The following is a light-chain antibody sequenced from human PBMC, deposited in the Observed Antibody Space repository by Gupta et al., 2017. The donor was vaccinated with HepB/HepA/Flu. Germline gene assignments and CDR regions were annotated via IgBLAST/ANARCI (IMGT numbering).Light chain of an antibody. CDR1: RGRARTA. Sequence: QLVLAQSPSASASLGASVKLTCTLSRGRARTAIAWHQQQPEKGPSCSMMIKIDGSHNRGDGIPDRFSGSRSGAARSLTIAGLQAEDEADYYCQTWRTGIGWVFGSGTKLAVL. J-gene: IGLJ3*02. CDR3: QTWRTGIGWV. V-gene: IGLV4-69*01. CDR2: IKIDGSH.